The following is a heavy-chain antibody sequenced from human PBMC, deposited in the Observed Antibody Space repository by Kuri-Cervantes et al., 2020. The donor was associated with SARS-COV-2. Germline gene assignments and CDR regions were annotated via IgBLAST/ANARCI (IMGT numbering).Heavy chain of an antibody. D-gene: IGHD3-3*01. V-gene: IGHV4-59*08. CDR2: IYYSGST. CDR3: ARGVDYDFWSGYIY. CDR1: GGSISSYY. Sequence: SETLSLTCTVSGGSISSYYWSWIRQPPGKGLEWIGYIYYSGSTYYNPSLKSRVTISVDTSKNQFSLKLSSVTAADTAVYYCARGVDYDFWSGYIYWGQGTLVTVSS. J-gene: IGHJ4*02.